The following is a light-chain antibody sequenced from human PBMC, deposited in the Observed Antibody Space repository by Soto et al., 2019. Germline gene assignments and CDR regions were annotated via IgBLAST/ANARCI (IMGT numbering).Light chain of an antibody. V-gene: IGLV2-14*01. CDR1: SSDVGAYNY. Sequence: QSALTQPASVSGSPGQSITISCTGSSSDVGAYNYVSWYQHHPGKAPKLMVYEIYNRPSGVSSRFSGSKSGNTASLTISGLQAEDEAAYYCSSYTISRLFVFGTGTKLT. CDR2: EIY. J-gene: IGLJ1*01. CDR3: SSYTISRLFV.